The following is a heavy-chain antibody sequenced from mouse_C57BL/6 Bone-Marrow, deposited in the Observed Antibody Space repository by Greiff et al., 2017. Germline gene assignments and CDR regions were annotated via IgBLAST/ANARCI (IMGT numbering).Heavy chain of an antibody. V-gene: IGHV5-17*01. CDR1: GFTFSDYG. CDR3: GRPRYDLFAY. CDR2: ISSGSSTI. J-gene: IGHJ3*01. D-gene: IGHD2-12*01. Sequence: EVKLMESGGGLVKPGGSLKLSCAASGFTFSDYGMHWVRQAPEKGLEWVAYISSGSSTIYYADTVKGRFTISRDNAKNTLFLQMTSLRSEDTAMYYCGRPRYDLFAYWGQGTLVTVSA.